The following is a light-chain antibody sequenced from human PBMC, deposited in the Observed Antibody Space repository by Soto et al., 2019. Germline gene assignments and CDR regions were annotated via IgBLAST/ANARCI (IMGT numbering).Light chain of an antibody. CDR3: QQLNTFPST. CDR2: EAS. Sequence: PLTQYPSLLSASVGDRVTITCRASHDISTYLAWYQQKPGKAPTLMIYEASTLQSGVPSRFSGRGSETEFTLPISGLLTKDLATHHCQQLNTFPSTFAQVTR. CDR1: HDISTY. V-gene: IGKV1-9*01. J-gene: IGKJ5*01.